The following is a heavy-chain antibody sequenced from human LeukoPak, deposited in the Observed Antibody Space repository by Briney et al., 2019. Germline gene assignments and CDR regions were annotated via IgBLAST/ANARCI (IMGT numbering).Heavy chain of an antibody. Sequence: GASVKVSCKASGGTFSSYAISWVRQAPGQGLEWMGGIIPIFGTANYAQKFQGRVTITADESTSTAYMELSSLRSEDTAVYYCARGCDSSGYYFRFDPWGQGTLVTVSS. D-gene: IGHD3-22*01. J-gene: IGHJ5*02. CDR2: IIPIFGTA. CDR3: ARGCDSSGYYFRFDP. V-gene: IGHV1-69*13. CDR1: GGTFSSYA.